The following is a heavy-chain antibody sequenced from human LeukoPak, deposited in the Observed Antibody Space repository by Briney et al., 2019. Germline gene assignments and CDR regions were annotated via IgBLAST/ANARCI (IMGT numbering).Heavy chain of an antibody. CDR3: AGIAAAKYFQH. V-gene: IGHV1-2*02. Sequence: AASVKVSCKASGYTFTGYYMHWVRQAPGQGLEWMGWINPNSGGTNYAQKFQGRVTTTRDTSISTAYMEPSRLRSDDTAVYYCAGIAAAKYFQHWGQGTLVTVSS. CDR1: GYTFTGYY. D-gene: IGHD6-13*01. J-gene: IGHJ1*01. CDR2: INPNSGGT.